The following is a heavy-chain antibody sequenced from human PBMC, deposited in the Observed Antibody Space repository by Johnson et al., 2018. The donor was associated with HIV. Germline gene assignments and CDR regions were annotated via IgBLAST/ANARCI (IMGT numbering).Heavy chain of an antibody. J-gene: IGHJ3*02. D-gene: IGHD1-1*01. CDR3: TRETGAYAFDI. CDR2: IRSKAYGGTT. Sequence: VQLVESGGGLVQPGRSLRLSCSGSGFTFGDYAMSWVRQAPGKGLEWVGFIRSKAYGGTTEYAASVKGRFTISRDDSKSIAYLQMNSLKTEETALYYCTRETGAYAFDIWGQGTMVTVSS. CDR1: GFTFGDYA. V-gene: IGHV3-49*04.